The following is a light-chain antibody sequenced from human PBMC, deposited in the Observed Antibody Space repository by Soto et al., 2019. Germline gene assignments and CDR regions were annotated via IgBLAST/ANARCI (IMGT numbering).Light chain of an antibody. CDR1: QSVGSS. V-gene: IGKV3-11*01. CDR3: QQYGSSGT. CDR2: DAS. Sequence: EIVLTQSPATLSLSPGERATLSCRASQSVGSSLAWYQQKPGQAPRLLISDASNRATGIPARFSGSGSGTDFTLTISRLEPEDFAVYYCQQYGSSGTFGQGTKVDIK. J-gene: IGKJ1*01.